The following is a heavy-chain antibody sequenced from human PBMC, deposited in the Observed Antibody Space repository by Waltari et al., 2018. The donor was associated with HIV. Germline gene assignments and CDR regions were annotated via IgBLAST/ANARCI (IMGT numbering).Heavy chain of an antibody. D-gene: IGHD3-10*01. J-gene: IGHJ4*02. CDR1: GFTFDDYG. Sequence: EVQLVESGGGMVRPGGSLRLSCAASGFTFDDYGMSWVRQVPGKGLEWVSGINWNGDSTGYADSVKGRFIISRDNARNSLDLQMNSLRAEDTALYHCARSENTMVRGVLLYWGQGTLVTVAS. CDR3: ARSENTMVRGVLLY. CDR2: INWNGDST. V-gene: IGHV3-20*01.